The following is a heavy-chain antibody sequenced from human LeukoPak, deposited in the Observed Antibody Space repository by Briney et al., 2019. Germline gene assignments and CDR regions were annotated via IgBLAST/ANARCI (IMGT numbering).Heavy chain of an antibody. V-gene: IGHV4-59*08. CDR2: IFHSGAT. Sequence: SETLSLTCSVSGGYIGTYYWTWIRQPPGKGLEWIGYIFHSGATKYDTSLEGRVTISPDMSKNQFSLRLNSVTATDTAVYYCARGTGNYNYFDPWGQGTLVIVSS. D-gene: IGHD5-24*01. CDR1: GGYIGTYY. J-gene: IGHJ5*02. CDR3: ARGTGNYNYFDP.